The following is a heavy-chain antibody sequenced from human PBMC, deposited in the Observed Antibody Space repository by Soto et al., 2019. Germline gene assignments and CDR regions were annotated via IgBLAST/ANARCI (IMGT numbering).Heavy chain of an antibody. D-gene: IGHD2-21*01. CDR2: IYHSGST. Sequence: SETLSLTCAVSGHPISSDYFWGWIRQPPGKGLEWIGSIYHSGSTYYNPSLKSRVTMSVDASKNQFSLNLSSVTAADTAVYYCARSDHYFKGGCDSWGQVTLVTVS. J-gene: IGHJ4*02. CDR3: ARSDHYFKGGCDS. V-gene: IGHV4-38-2*01. CDR1: GHPISSDYF.